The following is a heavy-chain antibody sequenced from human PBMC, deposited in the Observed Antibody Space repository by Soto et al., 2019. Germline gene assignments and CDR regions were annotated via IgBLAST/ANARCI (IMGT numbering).Heavy chain of an antibody. J-gene: IGHJ6*02. CDR1: GFTFDSYS. Sequence: EVQLVESGGGLIRPGGSLRLSCAASGFTFDSYSMNWVRQAPGKGLEWVAYFSNTSRTRYYADSVKGRITISRDNAKNSLYLQLNSLREEDTALYYCARDSSAAARRGGMDVWGQGITVTVSS. D-gene: IGHD3-22*01. CDR2: FSNTSRTR. CDR3: ARDSSAAARRGGMDV. V-gene: IGHV3-48*02.